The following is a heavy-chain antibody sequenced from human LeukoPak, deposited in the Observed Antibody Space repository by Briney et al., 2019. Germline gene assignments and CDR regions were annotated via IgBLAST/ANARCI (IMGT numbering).Heavy chain of an antibody. CDR2: IYHSGST. CDR3: ARAIITYYDFWSGYSNNWFDP. Sequence: SETLSLTCAVSGYSISSGYYWGWIRQPPGKGLEWIGSIYHSGSTYYNPSLKSRVTISVDTSKNQFSLKLSSVTAADTAVYYCARAIITYYDFWSGYSNNWFDPWGQGTLVTVSS. CDR1: GYSISSGYY. V-gene: IGHV4-38-2*01. J-gene: IGHJ5*02. D-gene: IGHD3-3*01.